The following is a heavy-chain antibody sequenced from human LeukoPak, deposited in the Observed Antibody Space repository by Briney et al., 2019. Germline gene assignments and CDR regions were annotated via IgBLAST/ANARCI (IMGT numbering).Heavy chain of an antibody. CDR1: GGSISSYY. V-gene: IGHV4-59*08. CDR2: IYYSGST. J-gene: IGHJ4*02. Sequence: SETLSLTCTVSGGSISSYYWSWIRQPPGKGLEWIGYIYYSGSTNYNPSLKSRVTISVDTSKNQFSLKLSSVTAADTAVYYCARQMYSSSWYIPDKFDYWGQGTLVTVSS. CDR3: ARQMYSSSWYIPDKFDY. D-gene: IGHD6-13*01.